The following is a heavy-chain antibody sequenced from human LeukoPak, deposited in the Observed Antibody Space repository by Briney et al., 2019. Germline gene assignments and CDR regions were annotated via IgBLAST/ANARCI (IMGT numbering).Heavy chain of an antibody. Sequence: ASVKVSCKASGYTFTGYYMHWVRQAPGQGLEWMGWINPNSGGTNYAQKFQGRVTMTRDTSISTAYMELSRLRSDDTAVYYCARAIYTYYYDSSGYGYWGQGTLVTVSS. CDR3: ARAIYTYYYDSSGYGY. CDR1: GYTFTGYY. J-gene: IGHJ4*02. V-gene: IGHV1-2*02. CDR2: INPNSGGT. D-gene: IGHD3-22*01.